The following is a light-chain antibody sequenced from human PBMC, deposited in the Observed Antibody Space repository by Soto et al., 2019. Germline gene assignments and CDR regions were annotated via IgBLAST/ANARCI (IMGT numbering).Light chain of an antibody. CDR1: SSNIGAGYD. CDR3: QSYDGSWSVV. Sequence: QSVLTQPPSVSGAPGQRVTISCTGSSSNIGAGYDVHWYQQLPGTAPKLLIYGNSNRPSGVPDRFSGSKSGTSAPLAITGLRAEYEADYYCQSYDGSWSVVSGEGTKLTVL. V-gene: IGLV1-40*01. CDR2: GNS. J-gene: IGLJ2*01.